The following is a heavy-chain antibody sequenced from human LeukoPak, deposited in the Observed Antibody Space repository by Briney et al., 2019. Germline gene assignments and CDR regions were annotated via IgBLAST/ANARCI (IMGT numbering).Heavy chain of an antibody. Sequence: ASVKVSCKASGYTLTGYYMHWVRQAPGQGLEWMGWINPNSGGTNYAQKFQGRVTMTRDTSISTAYMELSRLRSDDTAVYYCARDGGAYCSSTSCENWFDPWGQGTLVTVSS. CDR3: ARDGGAYCSSTSCENWFDP. CDR1: GYTLTGYY. CDR2: INPNSGGT. J-gene: IGHJ5*02. V-gene: IGHV1-2*02. D-gene: IGHD2-2*01.